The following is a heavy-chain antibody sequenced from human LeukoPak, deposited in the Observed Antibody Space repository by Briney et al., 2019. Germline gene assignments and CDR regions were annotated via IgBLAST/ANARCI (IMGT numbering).Heavy chain of an antibody. CDR3: ARMRGIAAAGTITLGY. V-gene: IGHV1-2*02. J-gene: IGHJ4*02. Sequence: ASVTVSCKASGYTFTGYYMHWVRQAPGQGLEWMGWINPNSGGTNYAQKFQGRVTMTRDTSISTAYMELSRLRSDDTAVYYCARMRGIAAAGTITLGYWGQGTLVTVSS. CDR1: GYTFTGYY. CDR2: INPNSGGT. D-gene: IGHD6-13*01.